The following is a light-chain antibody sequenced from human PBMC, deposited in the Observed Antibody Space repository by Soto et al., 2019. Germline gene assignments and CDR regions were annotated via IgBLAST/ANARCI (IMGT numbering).Light chain of an antibody. CDR2: DVS. J-gene: IGLJ1*01. CDR1: SSDVGGYNY. CDR3: CSYGGSYTHV. Sequence: QSALTQPRSVSGSPGQSVTISCTGTSSDVGGYNYVSWYHQHPGKAPKLMIYDVSKRPSGVPDRFSGSKSGNTASLTISGLQAEDEADYYCCSYGGSYTHVFGTGTKVTVL. V-gene: IGLV2-11*01.